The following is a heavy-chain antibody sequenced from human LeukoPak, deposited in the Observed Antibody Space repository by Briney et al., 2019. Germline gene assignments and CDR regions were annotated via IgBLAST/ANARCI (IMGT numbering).Heavy chain of an antibody. J-gene: IGHJ4*02. CDR3: ARGGVNVAAAGFDS. CDR2: ISSNGDRT. V-gene: IGHV3-64*01. CDR1: GFTFSTYA. D-gene: IGHD6-13*01. Sequence: PGGSLRLSCAASGFTFSTYAMHWVRQGPGKGLEYVSSISSNGDRTYYANSVKGRCTISRDNSRNTLYLQMGSLRAEDMAVYYCARGGVNVAAAGFDSWGQGTPVTVSS.